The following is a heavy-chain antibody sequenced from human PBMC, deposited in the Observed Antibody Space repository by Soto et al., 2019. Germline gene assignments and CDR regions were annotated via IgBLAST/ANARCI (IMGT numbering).Heavy chain of an antibody. CDR2: ISAYNGNT. J-gene: IGHJ6*02. V-gene: IGHV1-18*01. D-gene: IGHD6-19*01. Sequence: ASVKVSCKASGYTFTSYGISWVRQAPGQGLEWMGWISAYNGNTNYAQKLQGRDTMTTDTSTSTAYMELRSLRSDDTAVYYCASAYDPYSSGWYLPNYYYYYGMDVWGQGTTVTVSS. CDR1: GYTFTSYG. CDR3: ASAYDPYSSGWYLPNYYYYYGMDV.